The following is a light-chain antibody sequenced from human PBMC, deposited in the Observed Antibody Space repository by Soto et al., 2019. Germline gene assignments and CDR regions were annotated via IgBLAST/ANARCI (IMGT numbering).Light chain of an antibody. CDR1: QGLSSN. Sequence: DIVLTHSPATLSVSPVERATLSCRASQGLSSNLAWYQQRPGQAPRLLIYGASIRATGIPARFIGSGSGTEFTLTISSLQSEDFALYCCQQYINWPRTFGQGTKVDIK. J-gene: IGKJ1*01. CDR3: QQYINWPRT. CDR2: GAS. V-gene: IGKV3-15*01.